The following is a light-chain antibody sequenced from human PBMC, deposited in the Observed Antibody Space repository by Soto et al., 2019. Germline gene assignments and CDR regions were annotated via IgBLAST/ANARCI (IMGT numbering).Light chain of an antibody. CDR1: MRDVGAYNL. CDR3: FSYTSDSTLYV. V-gene: IGLV2-14*01. J-gene: IGLJ1*01. Sequence: QSALTQPASVSGSAGQSITISCSGTMRDVGAYNLVSWYQQHPGTAPKLMISEVSNRPSGVSTRFSGSKSGNTASLTISGLQAEDEADYYCFSYTSDSTLYVFGSGTKLTVL. CDR2: EVS.